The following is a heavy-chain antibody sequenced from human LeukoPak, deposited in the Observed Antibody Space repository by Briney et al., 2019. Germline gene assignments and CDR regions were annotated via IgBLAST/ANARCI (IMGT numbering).Heavy chain of an antibody. CDR2: ISGSGGST. J-gene: IGHJ4*02. CDR1: GFTFSSYA. D-gene: IGHD6-13*01. V-gene: IGHV3-23*01. Sequence: GGSLRLSCTASGFTFSSYAMSWVRQAPGKGLEWVSAISGSGGSTYYADSVKGRFTISRDNSKNTLYLQMNSLRAEDTAVYYCAKDGFSSSWYYFDYWGQGTLVTVSS. CDR3: AKDGFSSSWYYFDY.